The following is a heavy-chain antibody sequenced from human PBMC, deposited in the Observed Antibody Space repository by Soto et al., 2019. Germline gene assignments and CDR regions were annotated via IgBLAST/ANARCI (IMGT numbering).Heavy chain of an antibody. Sequence: QVQLVESGGGVVQPGRSLRLSCAASGFTFSSYGMHWVRQAPGKGLEWVAVIWYDGSNKYYADSVKGRFTISRDNSKNRRYRQMNSLGAEDTAVYYCAGALGVYCGGDCALDYWGQGTVVTVSS. CDR1: GFTFSSYG. D-gene: IGHD2-21*02. J-gene: IGHJ4*02. V-gene: IGHV3-33*01. CDR3: AGALGVYCGGDCALDY. CDR2: IWYDGSNK.